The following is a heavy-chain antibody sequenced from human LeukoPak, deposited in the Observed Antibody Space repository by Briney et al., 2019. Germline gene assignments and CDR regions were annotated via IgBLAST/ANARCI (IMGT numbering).Heavy chain of an antibody. CDR2: IKQDGSEK. CDR3: ASGGFLEWLFPYYMDV. CDR1: GFTFSSYW. Sequence: GGSLRLSCAASGFTFSSYWMSWVRQAPGKGLEWVANIKQDGSEKYYVDSVKGRFTISRDNAKNSLYLQMNSLRAEDTAVYYCASGGFLEWLFPYYMDVWGKGTTVTVSS. V-gene: IGHV3-7*01. J-gene: IGHJ6*03. D-gene: IGHD3-3*01.